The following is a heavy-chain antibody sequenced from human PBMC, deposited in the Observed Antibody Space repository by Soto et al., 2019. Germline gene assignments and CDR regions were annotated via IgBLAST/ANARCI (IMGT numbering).Heavy chain of an antibody. CDR3: AKDHYYDSSGYFAN. D-gene: IGHD3-22*01. Sequence: PGGSLRLSCAASGFTFSSYAMSWVRQAPRKGLEWVSAISGSGGSTYYADSVKGRFTISRDNSKNTLYLQMNSLRAEDTAVYYCAKDHYYDSSGYFANWGQGTLVTVSS. V-gene: IGHV3-23*01. CDR2: ISGSGGST. CDR1: GFTFSSYA. J-gene: IGHJ4*02.